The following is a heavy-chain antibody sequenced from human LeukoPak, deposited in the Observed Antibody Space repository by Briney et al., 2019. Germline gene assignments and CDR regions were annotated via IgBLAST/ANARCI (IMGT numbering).Heavy chain of an antibody. V-gene: IGHV4-61*05. CDR2: LYYDGYP. CDR1: GGSISSKSYY. J-gene: IGHJ4*02. Sequence: SETLSLTCTASGGSISSKSYYWSWNPPPPGKELEWIGYLYYDGYPNYSPSLRSRITISVEKSKSQFSLNLRSVTAADTALYFCAGTELGYCTVTGCPLESWGQGTLVTVSS. D-gene: IGHD2-8*02. CDR3: AGTELGYCTVTGCPLES.